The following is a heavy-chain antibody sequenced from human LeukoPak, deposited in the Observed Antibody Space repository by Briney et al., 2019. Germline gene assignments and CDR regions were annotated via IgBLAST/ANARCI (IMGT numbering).Heavy chain of an antibody. V-gene: IGHV3-11*01. D-gene: IGHD3-10*01. Sequence: GGSLRLSCAVSGFIFSDYYMGWIRQPPGKGLEWVAYISNSGNSKDYAESVQGRFTISRDNAKNSLSLQMNSLRVEDTAVYYCARDRYGSKSYYSFDSWGQGSLGTVSS. CDR1: GFIFSDYY. CDR2: ISNSGNSK. J-gene: IGHJ4*02. CDR3: ARDRYGSKSYYSFDS.